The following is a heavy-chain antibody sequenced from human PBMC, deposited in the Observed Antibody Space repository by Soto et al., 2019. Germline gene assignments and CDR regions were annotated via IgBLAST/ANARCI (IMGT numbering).Heavy chain of an antibody. CDR3: AKWIVVVPAGVGIDY. CDR1: GFTFSNYA. V-gene: IGHV3-23*01. D-gene: IGHD2-2*01. Sequence: GGSLRLSCAVSGFTFSNYAMSWVRQAPGKGLEWVSSISGSAGSTYYADSVKGRFTISRDNSRDTLYLQMNSLRGEDTAVYYCAKWIVVVPAGVGIDYWGQGTLVTVSS. CDR2: ISGSAGST. J-gene: IGHJ4*02.